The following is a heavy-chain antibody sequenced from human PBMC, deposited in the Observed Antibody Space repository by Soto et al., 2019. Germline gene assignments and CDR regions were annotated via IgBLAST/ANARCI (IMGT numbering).Heavy chain of an antibody. D-gene: IGHD6-19*01. V-gene: IGHV3-33*01. CDR3: ARGAVAGTAPGNY. CDR1: GFTFSSYG. Sequence: QVQLVESGGGVVQPGRSLRLSCAASGFTFSSYGMHWVRQAPGKGLEWLAVIWYDGSNKYYADSVNGRFTISRDNSKNTRYLQMNSLRAEDTAVYYCARGAVAGTAPGNYWGQGTLVTVSS. J-gene: IGHJ4*02. CDR2: IWYDGSNK.